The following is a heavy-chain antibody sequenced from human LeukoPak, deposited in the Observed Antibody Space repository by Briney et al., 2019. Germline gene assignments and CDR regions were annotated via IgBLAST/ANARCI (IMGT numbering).Heavy chain of an antibody. D-gene: IGHD5/OR15-5a*01. CDR2: INHSGST. V-gene: IGHV4-34*01. J-gene: IGHJ4*02. CDR3: ARLVWGALNKFDY. Sequence: SETLSLTCAVYGGSFSGYYWSWIRQPPGKGLEWIGEINHSGSTNYNPSLKSRVTISVDTSKNQFSLKLSSVTAADTAVYYCARLVWGALNKFDYWGQGTLVNVSS. CDR1: GGSFSGYY.